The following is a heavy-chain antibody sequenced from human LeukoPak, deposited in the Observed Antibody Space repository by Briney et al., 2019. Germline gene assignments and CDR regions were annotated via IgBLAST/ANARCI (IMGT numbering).Heavy chain of an antibody. CDR1: GYTFTSDY. J-gene: IGHJ4*02. Sequence: ALEKVSCKASGYTFTSDYMHWVRQSLGQGLEWMGIINSSGGSTSYAQKFQGRVTMTRDMSTSTVYMELSSLRSEDTAVYYCAREDSDYWGQGTLVTVSS. D-gene: IGHD2-21*01. V-gene: IGHV1-46*01. CDR2: INSSGGST. CDR3: AREDSDY.